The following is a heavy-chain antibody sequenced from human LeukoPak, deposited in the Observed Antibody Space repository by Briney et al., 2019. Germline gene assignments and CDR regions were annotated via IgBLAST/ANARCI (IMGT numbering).Heavy chain of an antibody. CDR3: ARGRNGYCSSTSCYKGRDPYYYYMDV. CDR1: GYTFTSYG. CDR2: MNPNSGNT. J-gene: IGHJ6*03. D-gene: IGHD2-2*02. V-gene: IGHV1-8*03. Sequence: GASVKVSCKASGYTFTSYGISWVRQAPGQGLEWMGWMNPNSGNTGYAQKFQGRVTITRNTSISTAYMELSSLRSEDTAVYYCARGRNGYCSSTSCYKGRDPYYYYMDVWGKGTTVTVSS.